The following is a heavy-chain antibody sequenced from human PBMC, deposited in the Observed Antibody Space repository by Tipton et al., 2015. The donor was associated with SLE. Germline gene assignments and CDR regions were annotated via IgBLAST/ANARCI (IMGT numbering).Heavy chain of an antibody. Sequence: TLSLTCAVYGGPFSGYYWSWIRQPPGKGLEWIGEINHSGSTNYNPSLKSRVTISLDRSKNQFSLKLTSVTAADTAVYFCARAFYDFWTGYPLWGQGALVTVSS. CDR3: ARAFYDFWTGYPL. J-gene: IGHJ4*02. D-gene: IGHD3-3*01. CDR2: INHSGST. V-gene: IGHV4-34*01. CDR1: GGPFSGYY.